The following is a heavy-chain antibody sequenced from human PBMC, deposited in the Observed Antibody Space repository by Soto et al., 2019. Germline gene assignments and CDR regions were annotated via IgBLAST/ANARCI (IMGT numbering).Heavy chain of an antibody. J-gene: IGHJ4*02. Sequence: GSSVQVSCKASGGTFRNHGINWVRQAPGQGLEWVGAFIPILGTTNYAPKFQGRVTITADESTSTAYMQLSSLRSEDSARYFCARALLRLGELSFGSFDFRGQGTLGTVSS. CDR1: GGTFRNHG. CDR3: ARALLRLGELSFGSFDF. D-gene: IGHD3-16*01. CDR2: FIPILGTT. V-gene: IGHV1-69*13.